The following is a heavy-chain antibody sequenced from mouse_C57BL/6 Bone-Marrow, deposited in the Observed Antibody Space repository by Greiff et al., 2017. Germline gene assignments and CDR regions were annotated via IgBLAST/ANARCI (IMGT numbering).Heavy chain of an antibody. CDR3: ARSPLYYGTLYDMDY. J-gene: IGHJ4*01. Sequence: VQLQQSGAELARPGASVKLSCKASGYTFTSYGISWVKQRTGQGLEWIGEIYPRSGNTYYNEKFKGKATLTADKSSSTAYMELRSLTSEDSAVYFCARSPLYYGTLYDMDYWGQGTSVTVSS. CDR1: GYTFTSYG. D-gene: IGHD1-1*01. V-gene: IGHV1-81*01. CDR2: IYPRSGNT.